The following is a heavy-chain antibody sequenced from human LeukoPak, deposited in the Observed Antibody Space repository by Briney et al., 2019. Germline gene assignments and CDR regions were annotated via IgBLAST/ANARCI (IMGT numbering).Heavy chain of an antibody. Sequence: TSETLSLTCTVSGGSISSYYWSWIRQPPGKGLEWIGYIYYSGSTNYNPSLKSRVTISVDTSKNQFSLKLSSVTAADTAVYYCARDLWIGEFHDAFDIWGQGTMVTVSS. CDR1: GGSISSYY. V-gene: IGHV4-59*01. D-gene: IGHD3-10*01. J-gene: IGHJ3*02. CDR2: IYYSGST. CDR3: ARDLWIGEFHDAFDI.